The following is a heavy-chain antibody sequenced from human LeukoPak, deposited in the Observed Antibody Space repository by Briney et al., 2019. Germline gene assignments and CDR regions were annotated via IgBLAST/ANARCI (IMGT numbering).Heavy chain of an antibody. J-gene: IGHJ4*02. Sequence: SETLSLTRTVSGGSVSSWSWIRQTPEKGLEWIGYMSYSGRTDYGPSLKSRVTMSVDTSKNQFSLKMSYVTAADTGVYYCARGYCRDDICQVFPYWGQGTLVTVSS. D-gene: IGHD2-21*02. CDR3: ARGYCRDDICQVFPY. V-gene: IGHV4-59*02. CDR1: GGSVSS. CDR2: MSYSGRT.